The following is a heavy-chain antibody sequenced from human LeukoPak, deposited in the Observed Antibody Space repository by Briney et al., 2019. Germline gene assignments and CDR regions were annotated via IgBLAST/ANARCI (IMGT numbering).Heavy chain of an antibody. J-gene: IGHJ4*02. D-gene: IGHD3-9*01. CDR2: INHSGST. Sequence: PSETLSLTCAVYGGSFSGYYWSWIRQPPGKGLEWIGEINHSGSTNYNPSLKSRVTISVDTSKNQFSLKLSSVTAADTAVYYCARGYYDILTGYPTDLYYFDYWGQGTLVTVSS. CDR3: ARGYYDILTGYPTDLYYFDY. CDR1: GGSFSGYY. V-gene: IGHV4-34*01.